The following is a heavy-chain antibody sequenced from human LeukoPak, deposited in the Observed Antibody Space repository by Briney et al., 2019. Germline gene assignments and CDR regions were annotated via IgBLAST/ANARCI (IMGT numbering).Heavy chain of an antibody. CDR1: RFTVSDYY. Sequence: GGSLRLSCAGSRFTVSDYYMSWIRQAPGEGLEWISYIDSSGDTIYYADSVEGRFTISRDNANNSLYLQMNNLRAEDTAVYYCARLASRYFDWIFSDFDYWGQGTLVTVSS. D-gene: IGHD3-9*01. V-gene: IGHV3-11*04. J-gene: IGHJ4*02. CDR3: ARLASRYFDWIFSDFDY. CDR2: IDSSGDTI.